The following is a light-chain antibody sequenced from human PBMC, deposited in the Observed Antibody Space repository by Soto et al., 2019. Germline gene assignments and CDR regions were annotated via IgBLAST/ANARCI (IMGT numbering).Light chain of an antibody. Sequence: TQSLGTMSLSPGSRITLSCRASHSVPTNYFAWYQQKPGQSPRLLIYGASTRATGIPERFSGSGSGTDFTLTISRLQAEDFAVYYCQDDRRSPWTFGGGTKVDIK. CDR3: QDDRRSPWT. V-gene: IGKV3-20*01. CDR1: HSVPTNY. J-gene: IGKJ4*02. CDR2: GAS.